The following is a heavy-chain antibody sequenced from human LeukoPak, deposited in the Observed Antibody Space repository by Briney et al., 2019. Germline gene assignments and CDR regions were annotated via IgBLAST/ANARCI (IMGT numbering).Heavy chain of an antibody. V-gene: IGHV1-69*05. CDR3: ARGGVVVHGYNSPHFDY. J-gene: IGHJ4*02. D-gene: IGHD5-24*01. CDR2: IIPIFGTA. Sequence: SVKVSCKASGYTFTSYDINWVRQATGQGLEWMGRIIPIFGTANYAQKFQGRVTITTDESTSTAYMELSSLRSEDTAVYYCARGGVVVHGYNSPHFDYWGQGTLVTVSS. CDR1: GYTFTSYD.